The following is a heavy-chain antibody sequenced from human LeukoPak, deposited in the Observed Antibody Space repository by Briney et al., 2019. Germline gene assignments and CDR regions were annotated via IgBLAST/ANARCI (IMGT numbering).Heavy chain of an antibody. CDR2: FDPEDGET. V-gene: IGHV1-24*01. Sequence: GASVKVSCKVSGYTLSEFSMHWVRQAPGNGLEWMGGFDPEDGETFYAQKFQGRVTMTEDTSTDTAYMELSSLRSEDTAVYFCATGPDTGSHYPFHYWGQGTLVTVSS. CDR1: GYTLSEFS. CDR3: ATGPDTGSHYPFHY. D-gene: IGHD1-26*01. J-gene: IGHJ4*02.